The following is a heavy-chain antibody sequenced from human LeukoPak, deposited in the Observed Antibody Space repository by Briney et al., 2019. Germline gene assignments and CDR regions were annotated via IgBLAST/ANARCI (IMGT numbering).Heavy chain of an antibody. D-gene: IGHD5-24*01. V-gene: IGHV1-8*01. CDR1: GYTFTSYD. Sequence: GASVEVSCKASGYTFTSYDINWVRQATGQGLEWMGWMNPNSGNTGYAQKFQGRVTMTRNTSISTAYMELSSLRSEDTAVYYCARGFKDKLMATIGSDFDYWGQGTLVTVSS. CDR3: ARGFKDKLMATIGSDFDY. J-gene: IGHJ4*02. CDR2: MNPNSGNT.